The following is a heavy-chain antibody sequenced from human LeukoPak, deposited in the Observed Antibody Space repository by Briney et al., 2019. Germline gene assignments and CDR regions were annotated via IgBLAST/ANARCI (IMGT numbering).Heavy chain of an antibody. Sequence: GGSLRLSCAASGFTFSSYGMHWVRQAPGKGLEWVSAISGNGVGTYYADSVKGRFTISRDNSKNTLYLQMNSLRAEDTAVYYCAKTPNKGDIRPDRDYWGQGTLVTVSS. D-gene: IGHD2-15*01. J-gene: IGHJ4*02. CDR3: AKTPNKGDIRPDRDY. V-gene: IGHV3-23*01. CDR1: GFTFSSYG. CDR2: ISGNGVGT.